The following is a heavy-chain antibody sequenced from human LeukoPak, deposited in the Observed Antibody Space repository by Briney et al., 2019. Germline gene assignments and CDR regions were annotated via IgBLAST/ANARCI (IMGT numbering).Heavy chain of an antibody. J-gene: IGHJ6*03. Sequence: SETLSLTCTVSGGSISTSNYYWGWIRQPPGKGLEWIGNIFYSGSTYYNPSLKSRVTISVDTSKNQFSLKLSSVTAADTAVYYCARYYYDSSGYAIYYYYMDVWGKGTTVTISS. D-gene: IGHD3-22*01. CDR1: GGSISTSNYY. V-gene: IGHV4-39*01. CDR3: ARYYYDSSGYAIYYYYMDV. CDR2: IFYSGST.